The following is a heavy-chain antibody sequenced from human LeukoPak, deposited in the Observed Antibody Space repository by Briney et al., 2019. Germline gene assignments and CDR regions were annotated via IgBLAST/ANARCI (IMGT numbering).Heavy chain of an antibody. J-gene: IGHJ4*02. CDR2: IKQDGSDK. CDR1: GFIFSNYW. Sequence: GGSLRLSCAASGFIFSNYWMTWVRQAPGKGLEWVASIKQDGSDKYYVDSVKGRFTISRDNAKNSLYLQMNGLRAEDTAVYYCARTQAGTFGRASGYWGQGTLVTVSS. V-gene: IGHV3-7*05. CDR3: ARTQAGTFGRASGY. D-gene: IGHD6-19*01.